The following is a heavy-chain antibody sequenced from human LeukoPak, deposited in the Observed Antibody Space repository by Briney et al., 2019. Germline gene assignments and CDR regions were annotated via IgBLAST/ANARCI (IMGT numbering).Heavy chain of an antibody. Sequence: PGGSLRLSCAVSGFTFSSFAMHWVRQSPGKGLEWVAGVSYDGSNKYYADSVQGRFTISRDNSNNTLFLQMNSLRVEDTAVYYCAKDQSSSGYDFNYFNLWGQGTLVTVSS. D-gene: IGHD5-12*01. CDR2: VSYDGSNK. V-gene: IGHV3-30-3*02. CDR3: AKDQSSSGYDFNYFNL. CDR1: GFTFSSFA. J-gene: IGHJ4*02.